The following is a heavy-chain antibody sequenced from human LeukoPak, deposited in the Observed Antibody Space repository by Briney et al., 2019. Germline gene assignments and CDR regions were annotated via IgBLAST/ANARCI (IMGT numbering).Heavy chain of an antibody. CDR1: GFTFSSYW. D-gene: IGHD2-15*01. Sequence: GGSLRLSCAASGFTFSSYWMYWVRQAPGKGLMYISRNNGDGSTTNYADVVKGRFTMSRDNVKNTLYLQMNSLRVEDTAVYYCARDPRNVGLAPWGQGTLVTVSS. J-gene: IGHJ5*02. CDR3: ARDPRNVGLAP. CDR2: NNGDGSTT. V-gene: IGHV3-74*01.